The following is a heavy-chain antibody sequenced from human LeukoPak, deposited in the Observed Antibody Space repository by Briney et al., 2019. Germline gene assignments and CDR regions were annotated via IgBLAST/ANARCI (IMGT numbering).Heavy chain of an antibody. CDR3: AKCDIVVVVAATPAY. Sequence: QSGGSLRLSCAASGFTFSSYAMSWVRQAPGKGLEWVSAISGSGGSTYYADSVKGRFTISRDNFKNTLYLQMNSLRAEDTAVYYCAKCDIVVVVAATPAYWGQGTLVTVSS. J-gene: IGHJ4*02. D-gene: IGHD2-15*01. CDR1: GFTFSSYA. V-gene: IGHV3-23*01. CDR2: ISGSGGST.